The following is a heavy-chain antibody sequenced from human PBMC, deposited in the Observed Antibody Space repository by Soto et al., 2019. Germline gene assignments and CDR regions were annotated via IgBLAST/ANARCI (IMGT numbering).Heavy chain of an antibody. V-gene: IGHV3-48*03. CDR2: ISSSGSTI. D-gene: IGHD3-9*01. CDR3: AGFYDILTGYLRDAFDI. J-gene: IGHJ3*02. Sequence: GGSLRLSCAASGFTFSSYEMNWVRQAPGKGLEWVSYISSSGSTIYYADSVKGRFTISRDNAKNSLYLQMNSLRAEDTAVYYCAGFYDILTGYLRDAFDIWGQGTMVTVSS. CDR1: GFTFSSYE.